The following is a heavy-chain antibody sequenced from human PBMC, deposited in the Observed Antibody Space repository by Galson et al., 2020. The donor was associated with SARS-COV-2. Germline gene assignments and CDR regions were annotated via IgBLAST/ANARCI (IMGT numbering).Heavy chain of an antibody. Sequence: GESLKISCAASGIIFSSYAMHWVRQAPGKGLEWVAVISYDGSNKYYADSVKGRFTISRDNSKNTLYVQMNSLGAEDTAVYYCARVHSSSFLRTLDYWGQGTLVTVSS. CDR3: ARVHSSSFLRTLDY. D-gene: IGHD6-13*01. J-gene: IGHJ4*02. CDR1: GIIFSSYA. CDR2: ISYDGSNK. V-gene: IGHV3-30*04.